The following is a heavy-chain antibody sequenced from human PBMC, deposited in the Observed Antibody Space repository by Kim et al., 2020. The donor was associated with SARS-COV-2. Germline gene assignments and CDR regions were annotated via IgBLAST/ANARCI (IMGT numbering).Heavy chain of an antibody. CDR2: INPNDGTT. CDR3: ARERPAPFHFEA. CDR1: GYTFTSYY. Sequence: ASVKVSCKASGYTFTSYYFHWVRQAPGQGLEWMGIINPNDGTTSYTQKFQGRVTMPWDTSTRTVYMELSSLTSDDTALYYCARERPAPFHFEAWGQGTLV. V-gene: IGHV1-46*01. J-gene: IGHJ4*02.